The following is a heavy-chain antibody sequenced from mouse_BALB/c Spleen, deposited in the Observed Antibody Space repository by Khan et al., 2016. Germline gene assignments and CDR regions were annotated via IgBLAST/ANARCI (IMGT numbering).Heavy chain of an antibody. V-gene: IGHV2-6-2*01. Sequence: VQLQESGPDLVAPSQSLSITCTVSGFSLISYGVHWVRQPPGKGLEWLVVIWSDGSTTYNSALKSRLSISEDNSKSQVFLKMNSLQTDDTAMYYCARHGGTTMDYWGQGTSVTVSS. J-gene: IGHJ4*01. CDR2: IWSDGST. CDR1: GFSLISYG. D-gene: IGHD1-1*01. CDR3: ARHGGTTMDY.